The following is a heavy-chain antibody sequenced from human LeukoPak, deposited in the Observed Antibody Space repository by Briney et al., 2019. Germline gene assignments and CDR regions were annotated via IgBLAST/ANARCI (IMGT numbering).Heavy chain of an antibody. D-gene: IGHD3-16*02. CDR2: ISGSDGTS. CDR1: VIPFNSFS. Sequence: PGGALRISRSATVIPFNSFSMNWVRQGPGKGPAWVSSISGSDGTSHYADFVKGRFTISRDNSKNTLYLQMNSLRAEDTAAYYCAKSLGVGGYTRYKGFDQWGQGTLVVVSS. CDR3: AKSLGVGGYTRYKGFDQ. J-gene: IGHJ4*02. V-gene: IGHV3-23*01.